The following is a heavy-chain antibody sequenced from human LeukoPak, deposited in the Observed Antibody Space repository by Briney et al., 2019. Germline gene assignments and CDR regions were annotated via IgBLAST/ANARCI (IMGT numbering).Heavy chain of an antibody. Sequence: GGSLRLSCAASGFTFDEYDMSWVRQAPGKGLEWVSGFNWSGGSTGYADPVKGRFTVSRDNAKNSLYLQMNSLRAEDTAMYYCARGCGGNCYLNDYWGQGTLVTVSS. J-gene: IGHJ4*02. D-gene: IGHD2-15*01. CDR1: GFTFDEYD. CDR2: FNWSGGST. CDR3: ARGCGGNCYLNDY. V-gene: IGHV3-20*04.